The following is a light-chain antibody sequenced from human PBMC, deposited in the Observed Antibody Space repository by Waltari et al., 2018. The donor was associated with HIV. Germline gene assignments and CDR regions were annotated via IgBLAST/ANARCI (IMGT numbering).Light chain of an antibody. V-gene: IGLV2-8*01. CDR3: SSYAGSNNFRV. CDR1: SSYVGGYNY. Sequence: QSALTQPPSASGSPGQSVTISCTGTSSYVGGYNYVSWYQQHPGKAPKLMIYEVSKRPSGVPDRFSGSKSGNTASLTVSGLQAEDEADYYCSSYAGSNNFRVFGGGTKLTVL. CDR2: EVS. J-gene: IGLJ2*01.